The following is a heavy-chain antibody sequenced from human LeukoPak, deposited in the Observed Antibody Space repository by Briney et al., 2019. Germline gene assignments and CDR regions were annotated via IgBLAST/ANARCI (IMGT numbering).Heavy chain of an antibody. CDR3: AKATEALLWFGELFGY. V-gene: IGHV3-23*01. D-gene: IGHD3-10*01. CDR1: GFTFSSYA. J-gene: IGHJ4*02. CDR2: ISGSGGST. Sequence: LSCAASGFTFSSYAMSWVRQAPGKGLEGVSAISGSGGSTYYADSVKGRFTISRDNSKNTLYLQMNSLRAEDTAVYYCAKATEALLWFGELFGYWGQGTLVTVSS.